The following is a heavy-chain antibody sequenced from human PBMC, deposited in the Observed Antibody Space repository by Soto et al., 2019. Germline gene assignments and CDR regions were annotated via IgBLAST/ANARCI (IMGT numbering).Heavy chain of an antibody. CDR1: GYTFSNYN. V-gene: IGHV1-3*01. J-gene: IGHJ4*02. CDR3: ARDPSIVATPLDC. CDR2: INGGNGNT. D-gene: IGHD5-12*01. Sequence: QVQLVQSGAEVKKPGASVKVSCKASGYTFSNYNIHWVRQAPGQRLEWMGWINGGNGNTKYSQKFQGRVTITRDTSATTAYMEVSSLRSEDTAVYFCARDPSIVATPLDCWGQGTLVTVSS.